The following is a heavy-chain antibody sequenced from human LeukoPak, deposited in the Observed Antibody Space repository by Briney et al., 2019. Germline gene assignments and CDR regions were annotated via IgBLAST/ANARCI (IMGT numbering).Heavy chain of an antibody. J-gene: IGHJ4*02. V-gene: IGHV1-2*02. CDR3: ARLGMTTPGDH. CDR2: VGGNSGDT. Sequence: ASVKVSCKTSGYTFTDYYMHWVRQAPGLGLEWMGWVGGNSGDTNYTQKFQGRVTMTRDTSISTAYMELSRLRLDDTAVYYCARLGMTTPGDHWGQGTLVTVS. CDR1: GYTFTDYY. D-gene: IGHD4-11*01.